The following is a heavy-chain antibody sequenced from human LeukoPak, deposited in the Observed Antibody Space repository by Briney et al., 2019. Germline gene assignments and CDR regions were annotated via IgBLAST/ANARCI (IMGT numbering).Heavy chain of an antibody. CDR3: AKDGLATRSLPYYFDY. Sequence: GGSLRLSCAASGFTFSSYGMHWVRQAPGKGLEWVAVISYDGSNKYYADSVKGRFTISRDNSKNTLYLQMPGLRAEDTALYYCAKDGLATRSLPYYFDYWGQGTLVAVSS. V-gene: IGHV3-30*18. CDR2: ISYDGSNK. D-gene: IGHD5-12*01. J-gene: IGHJ4*02. CDR1: GFTFSSYG.